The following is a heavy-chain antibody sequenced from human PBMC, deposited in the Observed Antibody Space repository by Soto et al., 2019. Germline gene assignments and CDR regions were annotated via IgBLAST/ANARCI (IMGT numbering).Heavy chain of an antibody. CDR2: IKEDGSEK. D-gene: IGHD1-26*01. J-gene: IGHJ4*02. CDR3: VRGGSHSFDY. Sequence: EVQLVESGGGLVQPGGSLRLSCAASGFIFSNFWMSWVRQAPGKGLEWVANIKEDGSEKYHVDSVKGRFTISRGNVKNLMYLQMDSLRAEDTAVYKCVRGGSHSFDYCGQGTLVTVSS. V-gene: IGHV3-7*05. CDR1: GFIFSNFW.